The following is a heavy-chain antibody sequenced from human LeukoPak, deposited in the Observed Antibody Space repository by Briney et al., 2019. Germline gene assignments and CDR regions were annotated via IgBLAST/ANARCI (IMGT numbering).Heavy chain of an antibody. V-gene: IGHV1-18*01. J-gene: IGHJ4*02. CDR1: GYTFTSYG. CDR3: ARDRYYYDSSGYHIDY. D-gene: IGHD3-22*01. CDR2: ISAYNGNT. Sequence: ASVKVSCKASGYTFTSYGISWVRQAPGQGREWMGWISAYNGNTNYAQKLQGRVTMTTDTSTSTAYMELRSLRSDDTAVYYCARDRYYYDSSGYHIDYWGQGTLVTVSS.